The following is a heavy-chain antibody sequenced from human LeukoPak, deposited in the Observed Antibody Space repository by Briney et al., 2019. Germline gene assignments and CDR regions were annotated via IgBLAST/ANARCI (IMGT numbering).Heavy chain of an antibody. Sequence: GGSLRLSCAASGFNFRSHSVNWVRQAPGKGLEWVANIKQDGSEKYYVDSVKGRFTISRDNAKNSLYLQMNSLRAEDTAVYYCAGVNSRMVVVPAALYYFDYWGQGTLVTVSS. V-gene: IGHV3-7*04. CDR1: GFNFRSHS. D-gene: IGHD2-2*01. CDR2: IKQDGSEK. CDR3: AGVNSRMVVVPAALYYFDY. J-gene: IGHJ4*02.